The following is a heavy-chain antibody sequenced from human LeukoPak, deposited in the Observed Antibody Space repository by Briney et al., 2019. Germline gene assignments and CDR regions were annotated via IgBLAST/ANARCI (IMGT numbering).Heavy chain of an antibody. Sequence: ESLKISCKGSAYNFTSYSIGWVRQMPGKSLEWLGIVYPDDSATRYSPSFIGHVTISADKSISTAYLQWNSLKATDTAMYYCARRYSSSWYWDINYYYYYIDVWGKGTTVTVSS. CDR1: AYNFTSYS. J-gene: IGHJ6*03. V-gene: IGHV5-51*01. CDR2: VYPDDSAT. CDR3: ARRYSSSWYWDINYYYYYIDV. D-gene: IGHD6-13*01.